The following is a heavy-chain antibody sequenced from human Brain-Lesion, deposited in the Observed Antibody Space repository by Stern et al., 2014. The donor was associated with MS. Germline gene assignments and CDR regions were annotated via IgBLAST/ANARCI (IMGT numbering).Heavy chain of an antibody. D-gene: IGHD2-2*01. CDR2: IFNSGST. Sequence: QLQLQESGPGLVKPSQTLSLSCTVSGGSISSGGYYWSWIRQPAGKGLEWIGRIFNSGSTRYNPSLKGRVTLSIETPKHQFSLRLNSMTAADTAVYYCARGRVVPGFQYYATDVWGQGTTVIVSS. CDR1: GGSISSGGYY. V-gene: IGHV4-61*02. J-gene: IGHJ6*02. CDR3: ARGRVVPGFQYYATDV.